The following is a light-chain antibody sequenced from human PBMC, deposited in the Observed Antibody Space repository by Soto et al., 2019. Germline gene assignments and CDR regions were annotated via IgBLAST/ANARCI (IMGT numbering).Light chain of an antibody. CDR2: CAS. CDR3: QQYGSSIWT. V-gene: IGKV3-20*01. CDR1: QRVISSR. Sequence: EIVLTQSPSTLTLSRGEGATVXXRASQRVISSRLAWYRQKPGQAPRLXIYCASSRATGIPDRFSGSGSGTDFTLTISRLEPEDFTVYYCQQYGSSIWTFGQGTKVDIK. J-gene: IGKJ1*01.